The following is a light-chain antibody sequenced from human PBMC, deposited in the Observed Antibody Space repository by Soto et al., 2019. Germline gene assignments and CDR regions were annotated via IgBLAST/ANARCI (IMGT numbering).Light chain of an antibody. CDR1: SSDVGGHNY. Sequence: QSALTQPASASGSPGQSLTISCTGTSSDVGGHNYVSWYQQNPGTAPKLMIYDVSKRPSGVSSRFSGSKSGNTASLTISGLQAEDEADYYCTSYSGGNTRVFGGGTKLTVL. V-gene: IGLV2-14*01. J-gene: IGLJ2*01. CDR3: TSYSGGNTRV. CDR2: DVS.